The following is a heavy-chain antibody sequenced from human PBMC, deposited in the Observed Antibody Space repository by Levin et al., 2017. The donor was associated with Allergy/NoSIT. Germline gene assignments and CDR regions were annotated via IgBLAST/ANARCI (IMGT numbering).Heavy chain of an antibody. Sequence: SCAASGFTVSSNYMSWVRQAPGKGLEWVSVIYSGGSTYYADSVKGRFTISRDNSKNTLYLQMNSLRAEDTAVYYCARSSYSRGYYYMDVWGKGTTVTVSS. CDR2: IYSGGST. V-gene: IGHV3-66*02. CDR3: ARSSYSRGYYYMDV. CDR1: GFTVSSNY. J-gene: IGHJ6*03. D-gene: IGHD6-13*01.